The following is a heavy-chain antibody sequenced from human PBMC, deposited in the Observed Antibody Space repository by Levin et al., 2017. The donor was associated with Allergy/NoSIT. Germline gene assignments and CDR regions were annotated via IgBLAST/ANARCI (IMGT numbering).Heavy chain of an antibody. D-gene: IGHD3-3*01. J-gene: IGHJ6*02. CDR2: INPNSGGT. CDR3: ARDPAADFWSGYYYYGMDV. V-gene: IGHV1-2*02. Sequence: GESLKISCKASGYTFTGYYMHWVRQAPGQGLEWMGWINPNSGGTNYAQKFQGRVTMTRDTSISTAYMELSRLRSDDTAVYYCARDPAADFWSGYYYYGMDVWGQGTTVTVSS. CDR1: GYTFTGYY.